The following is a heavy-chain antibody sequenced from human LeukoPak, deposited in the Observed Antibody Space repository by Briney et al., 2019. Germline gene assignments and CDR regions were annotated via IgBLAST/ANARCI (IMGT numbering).Heavy chain of an antibody. CDR1: RFTFRGYS. V-gene: IGHV3-48*02. Sequence: GGSLRLSCAASRFTFRGYSMNWVRQAPGKGLVGVSKISSTSSTTYYADSVKGRFTISRDNANNSLYLQMNSLRDEDTAVYYCAREGSSWSGGNWFDPWGQGTLVTVSS. J-gene: IGHJ5*02. D-gene: IGHD6-13*01. CDR2: ISSTSSTT. CDR3: AREGSSWSGGNWFDP.